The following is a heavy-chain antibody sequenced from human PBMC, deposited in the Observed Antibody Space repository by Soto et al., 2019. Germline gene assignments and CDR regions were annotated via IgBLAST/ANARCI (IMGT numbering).Heavy chain of an antibody. CDR1: GYTFTGHY. V-gene: IGHV1-2*02. J-gene: IGHJ4*02. CDR2: IGPESGAT. Sequence: ASVKVSCKTSGYTFTGHYIHWVRQAPQQGPEWMGEIGPESGATRYAEKFRGRVAMTMDTSITTVYMELRNLSPDDTAVYYCGRGRSGQIVIFYWGQGTPVTVSS. D-gene: IGHD1-26*01. CDR3: GRGRSGQIVIFY.